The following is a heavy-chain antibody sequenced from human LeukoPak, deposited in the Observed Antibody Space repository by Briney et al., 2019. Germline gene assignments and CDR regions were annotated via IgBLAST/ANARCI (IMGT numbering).Heavy chain of an antibody. D-gene: IGHD1-1*01. CDR3: ARVSWFPGTSYYYMDV. CDR1: GGSISSYY. CDR2: IYYSGTT. Sequence: SETLSLTCTVSGGSISSYYWSWIRQPPGKGLELIGYIYYSGTTNYNPSLKSRVTISVDTSDNQFSLNLSSVTAADTAVYYCARVSWFPGTSYYYMDVWGKGTTVTVSS. V-gene: IGHV4-59*01. J-gene: IGHJ6*03.